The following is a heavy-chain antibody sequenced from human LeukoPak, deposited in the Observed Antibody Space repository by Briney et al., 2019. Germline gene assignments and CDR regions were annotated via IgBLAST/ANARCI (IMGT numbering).Heavy chain of an antibody. Sequence: SETLSLTCTVSGYSISSGYYWGWIRQPPGKGLEWIGSIYHSGSTYYNPSLKSRVTISVDTSKNQFSLKLSSVTAADTAVYYCARPGGDSSSLWVYWGQGTLVTVSS. D-gene: IGHD6-13*01. J-gene: IGHJ4*02. CDR1: GYSISSGYY. CDR2: IYHSGST. V-gene: IGHV4-38-2*02. CDR3: ARPGGDSSSLWVY.